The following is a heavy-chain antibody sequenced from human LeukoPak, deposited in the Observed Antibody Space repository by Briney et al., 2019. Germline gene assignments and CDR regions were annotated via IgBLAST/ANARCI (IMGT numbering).Heavy chain of an antibody. J-gene: IGHJ4*02. D-gene: IGHD3-22*01. CDR1: GLTFSSYS. CDR3: ARDRGYYDSSGYYPDY. CDR2: ISSSSGYI. Sequence: SGGSLRLSCAASGLTFSSYSMNGVRQAPGKGLEWVSSISSSSGYIYYADSVKGRFTISRDNAKNSLYLQMNSLRAEDTAVYYCARDRGYYDSSGYYPDYWGQGTLVTVSS. V-gene: IGHV3-21*01.